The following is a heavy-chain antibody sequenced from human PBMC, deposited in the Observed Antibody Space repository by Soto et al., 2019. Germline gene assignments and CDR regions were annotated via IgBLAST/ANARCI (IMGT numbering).Heavy chain of an antibody. CDR2: ISAYNGNT. D-gene: IGHD2-15*01. J-gene: IGHJ2*01. CDR1: GYTFSSYT. V-gene: IGHV1-18*04. Sequence: GASVKVSCKASGYTFSSYTLIWVRQAPGQGLEWMGWISAYNGNTDSAQKFQGRVTMTTGTSTSTAYMELRSLISDDTAVYYCARVRGAYSWYFDLWGRGTLVTVSS. CDR3: ARVRGAYSWYFDL.